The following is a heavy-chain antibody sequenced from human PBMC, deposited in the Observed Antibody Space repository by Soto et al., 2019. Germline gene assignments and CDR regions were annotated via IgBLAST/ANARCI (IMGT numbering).Heavy chain of an antibody. V-gene: IGHV4-59*12. J-gene: IGHJ4*02. Sequence: LETLSHTCTVSGGSSSSYYWSWIRQPPGKGLEWIGYIYYSGSTNYNPSLKSRVTISVDTSKNQFSLKPSSVTAADTAVYYCARVFSGSYSDYWGQGTLVTVSS. CDR1: GGSSSSYY. CDR3: ARVFSGSYSDY. D-gene: IGHD1-26*01. CDR2: IYYSGST.